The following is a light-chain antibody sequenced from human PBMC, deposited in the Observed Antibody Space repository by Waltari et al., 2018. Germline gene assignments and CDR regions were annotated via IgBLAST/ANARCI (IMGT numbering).Light chain of an antibody. V-gene: IGKV1-5*01. CDR3: QQYSGYSGI. Sequence: DIQMTQSPSTLSASVGDRVTITCRASQGISRWLAWYQQKPGKPPKVLIYDASSWESGVPSRFSGSGSETEFTLVTSNLQPDDVATYYCQQYSGYSGIFGGGTKVEIK. J-gene: IGKJ4*01. CDR1: QGISRW. CDR2: DAS.